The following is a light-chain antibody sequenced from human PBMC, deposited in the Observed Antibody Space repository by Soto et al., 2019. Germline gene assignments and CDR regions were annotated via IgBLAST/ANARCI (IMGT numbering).Light chain of an antibody. V-gene: IGLV2-14*01. Sequence: QSVLTQPASVSGSPGQSITLSCTGTSTDVGGYIYVSWYQQYPGNAPRLIIYEVSNRPSGVSDRFSGSKSGNTASLTISGLQTEDEADYYCQSYDTNMNGYVFGTGTKLTVL. J-gene: IGLJ1*01. CDR2: EVS. CDR1: STDVGGYIY. CDR3: QSYDTNMNGYV.